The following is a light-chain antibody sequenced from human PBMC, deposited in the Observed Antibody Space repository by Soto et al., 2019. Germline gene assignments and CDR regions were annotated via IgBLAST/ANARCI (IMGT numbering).Light chain of an antibody. CDR3: QQTLSNPLS. V-gene: IGKV1-39*01. J-gene: IGKJ4*01. Sequence: IQLTQSPSSLSASVGDRVTIACRASESISDYLNWYQHKPGEAPKVLVYSASTLRGGVPSRFSGTGSGTEFTLTISSLQPEDVATYYCQQTLSNPLSFGGGTKVEIK. CDR1: ESISDY. CDR2: SAS.